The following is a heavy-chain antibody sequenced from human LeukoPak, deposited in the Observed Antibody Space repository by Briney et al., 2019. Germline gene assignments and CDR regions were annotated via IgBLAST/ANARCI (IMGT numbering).Heavy chain of an antibody. D-gene: IGHD3-22*01. CDR2: INSDGSST. V-gene: IGHV3-74*01. CDR1: GFTFSSYW. Sequence: QPGGSLRLSCAASGFTFSSYWMHWVRQAPGKGLVWVSRINSDGSSTSYADSVKGRFTVSRDNAKNTLYLQMNSLRAEDTAVYYCATRRDSGYYSLGHLGYWGQGTLVTVSS. J-gene: IGHJ4*02. CDR3: ATRRDSGYYSLGHLGY.